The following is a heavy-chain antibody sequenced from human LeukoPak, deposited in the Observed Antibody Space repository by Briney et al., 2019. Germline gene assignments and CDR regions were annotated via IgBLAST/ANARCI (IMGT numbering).Heavy chain of an antibody. Sequence: SETLSLTCTVSGGSISSYYWSWIRQPPGKGLEWIGYIYYSGSTNYNPSLKSRVTISVDTSKNQFSLKLSSVTAADTAVYYCARVNSGSYFSTYYCDYWGQGTLVTVSS. CDR2: IYYSGST. V-gene: IGHV4-59*01. CDR1: GGSISSYY. D-gene: IGHD1-26*01. J-gene: IGHJ4*02. CDR3: ARVNSGSYFSTYYCDY.